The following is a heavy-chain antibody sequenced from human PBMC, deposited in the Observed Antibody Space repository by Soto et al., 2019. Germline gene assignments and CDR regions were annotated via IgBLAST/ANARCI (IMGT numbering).Heavy chain of an antibody. CDR1: GGTFSSYA. Sequence: SVKVSCKASGGTFSSYAISWVRQAPGQGLEWMGGIIPIFGTANYAQKFQGRVTITADKSTSTAYMELSSLRSEDTAVYYCARVMADSSSLDYYYYGMAVWGQGTTVTVS. D-gene: IGHD6-6*01. J-gene: IGHJ6*02. V-gene: IGHV1-69*06. CDR3: ARVMADSSSLDYYYYGMAV. CDR2: IIPIFGTA.